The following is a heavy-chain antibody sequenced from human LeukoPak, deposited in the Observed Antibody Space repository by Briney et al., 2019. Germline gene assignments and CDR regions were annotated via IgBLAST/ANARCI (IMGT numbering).Heavy chain of an antibody. J-gene: IGHJ4*02. CDR3: AKGLNKYSSGWYTEPFDY. V-gene: IGHV3-23*01. CDR2: ISGSGGST. Sequence: GGSLRLSCAASGFTFSSYAMSWVRQAPGKGLEWVSAISGSGGSTYYADPVKGRFTISRDNSKNTLYLQMNSLRAEDTAVYYCAKGLNKYSSGWYTEPFDYWGQGTLVTVSS. CDR1: GFTFSSYA. D-gene: IGHD6-19*01.